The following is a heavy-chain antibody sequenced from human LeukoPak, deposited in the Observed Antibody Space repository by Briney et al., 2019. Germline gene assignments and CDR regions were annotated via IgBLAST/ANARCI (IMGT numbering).Heavy chain of an antibody. CDR1: GGSFGGYY. J-gene: IGHJ5*02. CDR2: IYTSGST. Sequence: SETLSLTCAVYGGSFGGYYWSWIRQPAGKGLEWIGRIYTSGSTNYNPSLKSRVTMSVDTSKNQFSLKLSSVTAADTAVYYCATYGSGYNWFDPWGQGTLVTVSS. D-gene: IGHD3-10*01. CDR3: ATYGSGYNWFDP. V-gene: IGHV4-59*10.